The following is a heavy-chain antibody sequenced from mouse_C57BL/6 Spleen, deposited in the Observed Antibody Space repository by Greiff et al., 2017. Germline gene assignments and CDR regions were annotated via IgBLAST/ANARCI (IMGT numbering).Heavy chain of an antibody. CDR1: GFTFSDYY. D-gene: IGHD1-1*02. CDR2: INYDGSST. CDR3: ARVGGGTWDFDY. J-gene: IGHJ2*01. V-gene: IGHV5-16*01. Sequence: EVQRVESEGGLVQPGSSMKLSCTASGFTFSDYYMAWVRQVPEKGLEWVANINYDGSSTYYLDSLKSRFIISRDNAKNILYLQMSSLKSEDTATYYCARVGGGTWDFDYWGQGTTLTVSS.